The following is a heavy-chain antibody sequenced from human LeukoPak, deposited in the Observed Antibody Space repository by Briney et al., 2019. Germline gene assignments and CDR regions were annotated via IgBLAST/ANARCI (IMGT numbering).Heavy chain of an antibody. Sequence: ASVKVSCKASGYTFTGYYMHWVRQAPGQGLEWMGWINPNSGGTNYAQKFQGRVTMTRDTSISTAYMELSRLRSDDTAVYYCARVRGYSSGVFDYWGQGTLVTISS. CDR3: ARVRGYSSGVFDY. J-gene: IGHJ4*02. CDR2: INPNSGGT. CDR1: GYTFTGYY. D-gene: IGHD6-25*01. V-gene: IGHV1-2*02.